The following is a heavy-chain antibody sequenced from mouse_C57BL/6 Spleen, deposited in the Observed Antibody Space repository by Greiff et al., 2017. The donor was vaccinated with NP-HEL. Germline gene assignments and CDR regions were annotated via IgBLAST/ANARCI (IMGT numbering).Heavy chain of an antibody. Sequence: QVQLKQSGAELVRPGASVTLSCKASGYTFTDYEMHWVKQTPVHGLEWIGAIDPETGGTAYNQKFKGKAILTADKSSSTAYMELRSLTSEGSAIYYCARSGAQLTAWFAYWGQGTLVTVSA. CDR1: GYTFTDYE. J-gene: IGHJ3*01. D-gene: IGHD1-3*01. CDR2: IDPETGGT. CDR3: ARSGAQLTAWFAY. V-gene: IGHV1-15*01.